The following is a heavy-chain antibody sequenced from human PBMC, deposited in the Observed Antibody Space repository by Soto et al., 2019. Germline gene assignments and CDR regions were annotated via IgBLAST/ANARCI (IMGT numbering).Heavy chain of an antibody. V-gene: IGHV3-21*01. CDR1: GFTFSSYS. J-gene: IGHJ3*02. D-gene: IGHD4-17*01. Sequence: PGGSLRLCCAASGFTFSSYSMNWVRQAPGKGLEWVSSISSSSSYIYYADSVKGRFTISRDNAKNSLYLQMNSLRAEDTAVYYCARGSDYGADAFDIWGQGTMVTVSS. CDR2: ISSSSSYI. CDR3: ARGSDYGADAFDI.